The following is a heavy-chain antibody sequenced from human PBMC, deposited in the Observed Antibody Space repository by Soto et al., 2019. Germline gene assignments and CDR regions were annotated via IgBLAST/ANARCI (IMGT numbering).Heavy chain of an antibody. CDR1: GGSFSGYY. Sequence: QVPLQQWGAGLLKPSETLSLTCAVYGGSFSGYYWSWIRQPPGKGLEWSGETNHSGSTNYNPSLKIRVTISVDTSNSQFSLKLSSVTGADTAVYYCARGRRKGGSYGGTLDLDYGMDVWGQGTTVTVSS. J-gene: IGHJ6*02. D-gene: IGHD1-26*01. V-gene: IGHV4-34*01. CDR3: ARGRRKGGSYGGTLDLDYGMDV. CDR2: TNHSGST.